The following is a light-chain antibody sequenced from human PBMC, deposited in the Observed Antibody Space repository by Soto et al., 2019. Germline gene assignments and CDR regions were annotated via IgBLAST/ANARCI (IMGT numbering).Light chain of an antibody. V-gene: IGKV3-11*01. CDR3: QQSSNWPLT. CDR2: DAS. CDR1: QSLRSN. Sequence: EIVLTQSPATLSLSPGERATLSCRASQSLRSNLAWYQQKPGQAPTLLIYDASNRATDIPARFSGSGSGTDFTLTISSLEPEDFAVYYCQQSSNWPLTFGGGTKVEIK. J-gene: IGKJ4*01.